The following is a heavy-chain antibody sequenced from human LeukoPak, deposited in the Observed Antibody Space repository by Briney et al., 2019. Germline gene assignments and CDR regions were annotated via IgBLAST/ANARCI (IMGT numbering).Heavy chain of an antibody. CDR3: AREVQLERLDY. Sequence: PSETLSLTCTVSGGSISSSSYYWGWIRQPPGKGLEWIGSIYHSGTTYYNPSLKSRVTMSIDTSKNQSSLKLSSVTAADTAVYYCAREVQLERLDYWGQGTLVFVSS. V-gene: IGHV4-39*07. CDR1: GGSISSSSYY. J-gene: IGHJ4*02. CDR2: IYHSGTT. D-gene: IGHD1-1*01.